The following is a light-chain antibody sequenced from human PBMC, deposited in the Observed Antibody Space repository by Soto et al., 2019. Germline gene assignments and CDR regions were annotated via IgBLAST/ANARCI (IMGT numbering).Light chain of an antibody. CDR3: RI. Sequence: LTQPASVSGSPGQSITISCTGTSSDVGGYNYVSWYQQHPGKAPKLMIYDVSNRPSGVSNRFSGSKSGNTASLTISGLQAEDEADYYCRIFGTGTKVTVL. CDR1: SSDVGGYNY. J-gene: IGLJ1*01. V-gene: IGLV2-14*01. CDR2: DVS.